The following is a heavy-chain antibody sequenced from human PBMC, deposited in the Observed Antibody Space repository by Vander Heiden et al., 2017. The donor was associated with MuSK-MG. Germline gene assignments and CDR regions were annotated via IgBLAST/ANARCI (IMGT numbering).Heavy chain of an antibody. D-gene: IGHD6-6*01. CDR1: GFTFSNYW. Sequence: EVKLVESGGGVVEPGGSIRHNCAASGFTFSNYWMHWVRQAPGKGLVWVSRINTDGSYTSYADSVKGRFTISRDNAKNTLYLQMNSLRTEETAVYYCARVGSAPPFNWGQGTLVTVSS. J-gene: IGHJ4*02. CDR3: ARVGSAPPFN. V-gene: IGHV3-74*01. CDR2: INTDGSYT.